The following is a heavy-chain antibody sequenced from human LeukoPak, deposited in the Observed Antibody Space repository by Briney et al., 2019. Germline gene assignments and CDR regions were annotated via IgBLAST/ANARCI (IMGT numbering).Heavy chain of an antibody. Sequence: GGSLRLSCAASGFTFRFYVMSWVRQTPGKGLEWVSAITGDGGGTNHADSVKGRFTISRDNSKNTLYLQMNSLRAEDTDVYYCAKETSSGNFVTIDCWGQGALVTVSS. D-gene: IGHD1-26*01. CDR2: ITGDGGGT. J-gene: IGHJ4*02. V-gene: IGHV3-23*01. CDR3: AKETSSGNFVTIDC. CDR1: GFTFRFYV.